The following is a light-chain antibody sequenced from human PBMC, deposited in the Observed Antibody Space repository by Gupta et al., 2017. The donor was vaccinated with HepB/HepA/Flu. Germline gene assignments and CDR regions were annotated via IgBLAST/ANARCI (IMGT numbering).Light chain of an antibody. CDR2: WAS. V-gene: IGKV4-1*01. CDR3: QQYCNAPRCS. CDR1: QSVLYSSNHKNY. J-gene: IGKJ2*04. Sequence: VMTQSPDSLAVSLGERANIHCKYSQSVLYSSNHKNYLSWWQQKPGQPPKLLIYWASTRESGVPDRFCGSASCTDFTLTIVSLQAEDVSVYYCQQYCNAPRCSFGQGTKLEIK.